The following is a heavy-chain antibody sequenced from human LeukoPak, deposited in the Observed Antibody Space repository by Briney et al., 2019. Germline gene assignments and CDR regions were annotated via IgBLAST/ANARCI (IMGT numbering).Heavy chain of an antibody. J-gene: IGHJ4*02. CDR2: IWYDGGNK. CDR3: AREGPRGNSQFDY. CDR1: GFIFSNYG. Sequence: GGSLRLSCAASGFIFSNYGMHWVRQAPGKGLEWVALIWYDGGNKYYTDSVKGRLTISRDNPKNTLYLQMNSLRAEDTAIYYCAREGPRGNSQFDYWGQGTLVTVSS. D-gene: IGHD2/OR15-2a*01. V-gene: IGHV3-33*01.